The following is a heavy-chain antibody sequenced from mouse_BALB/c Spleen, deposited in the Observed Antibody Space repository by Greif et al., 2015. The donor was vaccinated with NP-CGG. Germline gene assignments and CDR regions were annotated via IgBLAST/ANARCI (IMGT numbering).Heavy chain of an antibody. V-gene: IGHV3-6*02. J-gene: IGHJ1*01. Sequence: EVKLMESGPGLVKPSQSLSLTCSVTGYSITSGYYWHWIRQFPGNKLEWMGYISYDGSNNYNPSLKNRISITRDTSKNQSFLKLNSVTAECSASDYCARDPFYYYGSSYLYFEVLGAGASVAVSP. CDR3: ARDPFYYYGSSYLYFEV. D-gene: IGHD1-1*01. CDR2: ISYDGSN. CDR1: GYSITSGYY.